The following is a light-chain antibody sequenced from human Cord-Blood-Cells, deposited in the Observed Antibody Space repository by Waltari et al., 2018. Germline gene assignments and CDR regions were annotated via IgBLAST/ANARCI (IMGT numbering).Light chain of an antibody. J-gene: IGKJ1*01. CDR2: DAS. Sequence: DIQMTQSPSTLSASVGDRVTITCRASPSISSWLDWYQQKPGKAPKLLIYDASSLESGVPSRFSGSGSGTEFTLTVSSLQPDDFATYYCQQYNSYSPTWTFGQGTKVEIK. CDR1: PSISSW. V-gene: IGKV1-5*01. CDR3: QQYNSYSPTWT.